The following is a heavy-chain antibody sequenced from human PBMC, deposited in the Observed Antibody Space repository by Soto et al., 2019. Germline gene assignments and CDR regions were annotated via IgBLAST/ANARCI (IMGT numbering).Heavy chain of an antibody. CDR3: AKDHPYLHIVVAANFDY. J-gene: IGHJ4*02. CDR1: GFTFSSYA. Sequence: GGSLRLSCAASGFTFSSYAMSWVRQAPGKGREWVSAISGSGGSTYYADSVKGRFTISRDNSKNTLYLQMNSLRAEDTAVYYCAKDHPYLHIVVAANFDYWGQGTLVTVSS. V-gene: IGHV3-23*01. CDR2: ISGSGGST. D-gene: IGHD2-21*01.